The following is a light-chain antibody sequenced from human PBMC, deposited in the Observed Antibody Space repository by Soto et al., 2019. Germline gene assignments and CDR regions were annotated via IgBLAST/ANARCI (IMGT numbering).Light chain of an antibody. CDR3: QQYNNWPFT. CDR2: GAS. CDR1: QSVSSN. Sequence: EIAMTQSPATLSVSPGERATLSCRASQSVSSNLAWYQQKPGQAPRLLIYGASTRATGIPARFSGSGSGTEFNLTISSLQSEDVAVYYCQQYNNWPFTFGPGTKVDIK. V-gene: IGKV3-15*01. J-gene: IGKJ3*01.